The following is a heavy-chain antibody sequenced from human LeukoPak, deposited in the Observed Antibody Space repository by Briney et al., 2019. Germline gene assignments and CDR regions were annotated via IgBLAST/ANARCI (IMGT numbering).Heavy chain of an antibody. V-gene: IGHV1-2*02. CDR2: ITLNSGDT. CDR3: AREGELGLND. CDR1: GYTFTSYG. J-gene: IGHJ4*02. Sequence: ASVKVSCKASGYTFTSYGISWVRQAPGQGLEWMGWITLNSGDTKYAQKLQGRVTMTSDTSITTAYMELSRLKFDDTAMYYCAREGELGLNDWGQGTLVTVSS. D-gene: IGHD7-27*01.